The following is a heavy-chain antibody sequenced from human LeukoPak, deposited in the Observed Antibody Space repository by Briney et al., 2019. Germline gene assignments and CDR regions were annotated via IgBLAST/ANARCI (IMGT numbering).Heavy chain of an antibody. Sequence: SVTLSLTCTISGSSITSFSLYWGWIRPPPGKGLEWIGDIYYTGSTYYSPSLRSRVTMSVHTSESQLSMRLNSVPAVDTAVYYCARRWGNIVGVTYEYWSQGTLVTVSS. D-gene: IGHD3-16*01. V-gene: IGHV4-39*01. CDR2: IYYTGST. CDR3: ARRWGNIVGVTYEY. J-gene: IGHJ4*02. CDR1: GSSITSFSLY.